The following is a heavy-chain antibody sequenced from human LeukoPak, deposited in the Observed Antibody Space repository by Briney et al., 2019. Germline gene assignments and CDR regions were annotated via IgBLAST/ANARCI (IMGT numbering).Heavy chain of an antibody. CDR3: ARDPPPDTAMAGVFDY. Sequence: PSETLSLTCTVSGGSISSSSYYWGWIRQPPGKGLEWIGSIYYSGSTYYNPSLKSRVTISVDTSKNQFSLKLSSVTAADTAVYYCARDPPPDTAMAGVFDYWGQGTLVTVSS. CDR1: GGSISSSSYY. J-gene: IGHJ4*02. CDR2: IYYSGST. D-gene: IGHD5-18*01. V-gene: IGHV4-39*07.